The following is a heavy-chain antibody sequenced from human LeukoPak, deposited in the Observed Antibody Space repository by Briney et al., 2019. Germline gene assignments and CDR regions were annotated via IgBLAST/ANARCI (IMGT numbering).Heavy chain of an antibody. V-gene: IGHV4-39*07. D-gene: IGHD5-12*01. CDR2: IYYSGST. J-gene: IGHJ4*02. CDR1: GGSISSSSYY. CDR3: ARKDPGYSGYSDFDY. Sequence: PSETLSLTCTVSGGSISSSSYYWGWIRQPPGKGLEWIGSIYYSGSTYYNPSLKSRLTISLDTSKNQFSLKLSSVTAADTAGYYCARKDPGYSGYSDFDYWGQGTLVTVSS.